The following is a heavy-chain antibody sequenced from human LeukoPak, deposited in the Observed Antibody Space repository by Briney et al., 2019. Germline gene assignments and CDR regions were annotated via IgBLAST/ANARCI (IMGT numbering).Heavy chain of an antibody. CDR2: IAYDGSNK. Sequence: GGSLRLSCAASGFTFRNYAMHWVRQAPGKGLEWVAVIAYDGSNKYYADSVKGRFTISRDNSKNTLYLQMDSLRVEDTAVYYCAKAPVSGSRSPFDYWGQGTLVTVSS. J-gene: IGHJ4*02. CDR1: GFTFRNYA. CDR3: AKAPVSGSRSPFDY. D-gene: IGHD1-26*01. V-gene: IGHV3-30*18.